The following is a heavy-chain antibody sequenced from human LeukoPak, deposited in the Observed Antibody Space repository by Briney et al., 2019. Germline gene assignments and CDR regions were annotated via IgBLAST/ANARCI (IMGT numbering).Heavy chain of an antibody. D-gene: IGHD5-18*01. CDR2: IYYSGRT. V-gene: IGHV4-59*01. CDR3: ARGQKYRNGYTVTELGSGYFDY. CDR1: SGSISSYY. J-gene: IGHJ4*02. Sequence: ASETLSLTCRVSSGSISSYYWSWIRQPPGKGLEWIGYIYYSGRTSYNPSLKSRVTISVDTSKNHFSLTLSSVTAAGTAVYYCARGQKYRNGYTVTELGSGYFDYWGQGTLVTVSS.